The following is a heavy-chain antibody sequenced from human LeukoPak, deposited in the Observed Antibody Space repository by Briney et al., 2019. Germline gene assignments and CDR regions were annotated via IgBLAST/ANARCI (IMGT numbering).Heavy chain of an antibody. V-gene: IGHV4-39*01. J-gene: IGHJ4*02. CDR1: GGSISSSSYY. CDR3: ARPAVAGDY. Sequence: TPSETLSLTCTVSGGSISSSSYYWGLIRQPPGKGLEWIGSIYYSGSTYYNPSLKSRVTISVDTSKNQFSLKLSSVTAADTAVYYCARPAVAGDYWGQGTLVTVSS. CDR2: IYYSGST. D-gene: IGHD6-19*01.